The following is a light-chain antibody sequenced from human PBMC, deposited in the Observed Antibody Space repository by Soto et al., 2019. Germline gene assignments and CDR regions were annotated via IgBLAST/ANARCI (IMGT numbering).Light chain of an antibody. CDR1: QSLLHSNGYND. CDR3: MQALQTPPT. V-gene: IGKV2-28*01. CDR2: LGS. J-gene: IGKJ5*01. Sequence: DIVMTQSPLSLPVTPGEPASISCRSSQSLLHSNGYNDLDWYLQKPGQSPQLLIYLGSNRASGVPDKFSGSGSGTDLTLTISSVEAEDVGVYYCMQALQTPPTFGQGTRLEIK.